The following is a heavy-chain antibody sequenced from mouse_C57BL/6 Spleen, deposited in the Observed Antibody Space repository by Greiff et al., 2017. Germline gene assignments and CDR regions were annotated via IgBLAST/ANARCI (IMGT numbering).Heavy chain of an antibody. CDR3: ARGRVPDY. J-gene: IGHJ2*01. CDR2: IYPGSGNT. CDR1: GYTFTDYY. D-gene: IGHD2-14*01. Sequence: VQLQQSGAELVRPGASVKLSCKASGYTFTDYYINWVKQRPGQGLEWIARIYPGSGNTYYNEKVKGKATLTAEKSSSTAYMQLSSLTSEDSAVYFCARGRVPDYWGQGTTLTVSS. V-gene: IGHV1-76*01.